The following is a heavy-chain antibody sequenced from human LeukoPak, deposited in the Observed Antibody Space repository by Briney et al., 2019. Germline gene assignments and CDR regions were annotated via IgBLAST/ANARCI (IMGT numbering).Heavy chain of an antibody. CDR1: GFIFSRYW. D-gene: IGHD1-1*01. V-gene: IGHV3-74*03. CDR3: ARVGYIDSGYYYHMDV. Sequence: PGGSLRLSCEASGFIFSRYWMHWVRQAPGKGLVWVSRINSDGSRTTYADSVKGRFTISRDNAKNSLYLQMNSLRAEDTAVYYCARVGYIDSGYYYHMDVWGKGTTVTVSS. CDR2: INSDGSRT. J-gene: IGHJ6*03.